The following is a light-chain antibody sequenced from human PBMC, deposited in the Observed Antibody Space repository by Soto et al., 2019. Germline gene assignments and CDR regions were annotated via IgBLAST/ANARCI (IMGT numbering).Light chain of an antibody. CDR1: QSVSSD. J-gene: IGKJ1*01. CDR2: DTY. V-gene: IGKV3-15*01. CDR3: QQYDSWLRGT. Sequence: EIVMTQSPATLSVSPGERVTLSCRASQSVSSDLAWYQRKPGQAPSLVIYDTYIRATGIPARFSGSGSGTEFTLTISSLQSEDVAVYFCQQYDSWLRGTFGQGTKVDIK.